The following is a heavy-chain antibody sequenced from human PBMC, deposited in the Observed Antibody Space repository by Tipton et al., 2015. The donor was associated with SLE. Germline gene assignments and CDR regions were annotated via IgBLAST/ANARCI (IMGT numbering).Heavy chain of an antibody. CDR3: ARGGYSSGWYGDYFVY. CDR2: IYGSGST. V-gene: IGHV4-61*02. J-gene: IGHJ4*02. Sequence: TLSLTCTVSGGSISGGNSYWSWIRQPAGKRLEWIGRIYGSGSTIYNPSLKSRVTISLNTSKTQFSLNLRSVTAADTAIYYCARGGYSSGWYGDYFVYCGQGTLVTVSS. D-gene: IGHD6-19*01. CDR1: GGSISGGNSY.